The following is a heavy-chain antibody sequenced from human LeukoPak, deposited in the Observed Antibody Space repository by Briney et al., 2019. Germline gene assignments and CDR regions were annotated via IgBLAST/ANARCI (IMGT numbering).Heavy chain of an antibody. CDR2: IYSGGST. J-gene: IGHJ4*02. D-gene: IGHD1-26*01. CDR1: GFTFSDHA. CDR3: AAKGNGYTGIYVFAH. Sequence: GGSLRLSCEASGFTFSDHALHWVRQAPGKGLEWVSVIYSGGSTYYADSVKGRFTISRDNSKNTLYLQMNRLRAEDTAVYYCAAKGNGYTGIYVFAHWGQGTLATVSS. V-gene: IGHV3-66*01.